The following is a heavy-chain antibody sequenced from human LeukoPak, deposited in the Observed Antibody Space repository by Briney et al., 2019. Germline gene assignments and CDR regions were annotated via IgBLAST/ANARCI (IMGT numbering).Heavy chain of an antibody. CDR1: GLTFDDYA. V-gene: IGHV3-9*01. J-gene: IGHJ4*02. CDR3: AKGSYDILTGYSVGPTPLDY. D-gene: IGHD3-9*01. Sequence: GRSLRLSCAASGLTFDDYAMHWVRQAPGKGLEWVSGISWNSGSINYADSVKGRFTISRDNAKNSLYLQMNSLRAEDTALYYCAKGSYDILTGYSVGPTPLDYWGQGTLVTVSS. CDR2: ISWNSGSI.